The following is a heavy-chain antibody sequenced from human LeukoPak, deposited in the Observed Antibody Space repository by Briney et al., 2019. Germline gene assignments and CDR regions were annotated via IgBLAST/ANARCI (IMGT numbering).Heavy chain of an antibody. CDR1: GFTFSNYA. J-gene: IGHJ6*02. V-gene: IGHV3-30-3*01. Sequence: GGSLRLSCAASGFTFSNYAMHGVRQAPGKGLEGVAVIPYDGSNRYYAEQVKGRFTISRDNSKNTLYLQMHSLRAEDTAVYFCATADNYYSGMDVWGQGTTVTVSS. CDR3: ATADNYYSGMDV. CDR2: IPYDGSNR.